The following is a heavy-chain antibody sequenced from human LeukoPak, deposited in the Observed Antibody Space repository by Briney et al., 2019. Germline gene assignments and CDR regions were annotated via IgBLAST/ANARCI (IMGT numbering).Heavy chain of an antibody. CDR3: ARVPMIRGVVIDHMDV. V-gene: IGHV3-48*04. CDR2: ISRSGSGI. Sequence: GGSLRLSCAASGFTFSNYNLNWVRQAPGKGLEWLSYISRSGSGIYYADSVKGRFTISRDNAKKSLYLEMNSLRAEDTAVYYCARVPMIRGVVIDHMDVWGKGTTVTISS. J-gene: IGHJ6*03. D-gene: IGHD3-10*01. CDR1: GFTFSNYN.